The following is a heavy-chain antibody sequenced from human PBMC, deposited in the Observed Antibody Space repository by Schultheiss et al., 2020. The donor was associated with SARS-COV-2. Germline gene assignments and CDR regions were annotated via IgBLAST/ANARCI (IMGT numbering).Heavy chain of an antibody. J-gene: IGHJ4*02. V-gene: IGHV3-23*01. D-gene: IGHD5-12*01. CDR3: ASLRRLNSGYDFGGDY. CDR1: GFTFSSYA. Sequence: GGSLRLSCAASGFTFSSYAMSWVRQAPGKGLEWVSAISGSGGSTYYADSVKGRFTISRDNSKNTLYLQMNSLRAEDMAVYYCASLRRLNSGYDFGGDYWGQGTLVTVSS. CDR2: ISGSGGST.